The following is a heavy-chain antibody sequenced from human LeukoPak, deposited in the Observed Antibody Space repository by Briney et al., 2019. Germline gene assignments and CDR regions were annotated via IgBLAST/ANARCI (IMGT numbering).Heavy chain of an antibody. D-gene: IGHD4-17*01. CDR1: GGSISSYY. J-gene: IGHJ4*02. CDR3: ARTSPTVTNTLD. CDR2: IYYSGST. V-gene: IGHV4-59*01. Sequence: PSETLSLTCTVSGGSISSYYWSWIRQPPGKGLEWIGYIYYSGSTNYNPSLKSRVTISVDTSKNQFSLKLSSVTAADTAVYYCARTSPTVTNTLDWGQGTLVTVSS.